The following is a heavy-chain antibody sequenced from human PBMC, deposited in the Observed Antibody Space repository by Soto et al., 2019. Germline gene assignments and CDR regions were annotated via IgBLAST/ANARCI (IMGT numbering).Heavy chain of an antibody. CDR1: GGSFSGYY. Sequence: QVQLQQWGAGLLKPSETLSLTCAVYGGSFSGYYWSWIRQPPGKGLEWIGEINHSGSTNYNPSLKSRVTISVDTCKNQFSLKLSSVTAADTAVYYCARTLYGDYGHWGQGTLVTVSS. D-gene: IGHD4-17*01. J-gene: IGHJ4*02. CDR2: INHSGST. V-gene: IGHV4-34*01. CDR3: ARTLYGDYGH.